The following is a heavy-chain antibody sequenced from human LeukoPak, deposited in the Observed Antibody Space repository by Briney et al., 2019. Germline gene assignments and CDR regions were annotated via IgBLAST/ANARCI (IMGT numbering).Heavy chain of an antibody. CDR1: GFTFSDYD. CDR2: IGTAGDT. CDR3: ARVAKERVGGVYYFDY. J-gene: IGHJ4*02. Sequence: GGSLRLSCAASGFTFSDYDMHRVRQATGKGLEWVSAIGTAGDTYYTGSVKGRFTISRENAKNSLYLQMNSLRAGDTAVYYCARVAKERVGGVYYFDYWGQGTLVTVSS. D-gene: IGHD1-1*01. V-gene: IGHV3-13*01.